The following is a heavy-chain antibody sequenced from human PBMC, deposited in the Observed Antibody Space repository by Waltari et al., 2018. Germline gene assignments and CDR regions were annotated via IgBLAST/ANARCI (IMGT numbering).Heavy chain of an antibody. CDR2: INRDGSN. D-gene: IGHD3-10*01. J-gene: IGHJ6*02. V-gene: IGHV4-34*01. CDR1: GGSFSGYF. CDR3: ARVGDYHGSGRFGLDV. Sequence: QVQLQQWSAGLLKPSETLSLTCAVYGGSFSGYFWSWIRQSPGKGLEWIGQINRDGSNKFNPSLKSRVAMSVDTIKSQISLRLSSVTAADAAVYYCARVGDYHGSGRFGLDVWGQGTRVTVSS.